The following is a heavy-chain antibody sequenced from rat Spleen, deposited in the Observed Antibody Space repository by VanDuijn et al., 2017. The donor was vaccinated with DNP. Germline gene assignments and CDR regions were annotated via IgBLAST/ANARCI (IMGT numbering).Heavy chain of an antibody. CDR3: ATQEQLQAY. CDR1: GFTFRDYY. D-gene: IGHD1-10*01. J-gene: IGHJ2*01. V-gene: IGHV5-22*01. Sequence: EVQLVESGADLVQPGGSLKLSCAASGFTFRDYYMAWVRQAPRKGLEWVASISFEGSNTYYGDSVKGRFTISRDNAKSILYLQMDSLRSEDTATFYCATQEQLQAYWGQGVMVTVSS. CDR2: ISFEGSNT.